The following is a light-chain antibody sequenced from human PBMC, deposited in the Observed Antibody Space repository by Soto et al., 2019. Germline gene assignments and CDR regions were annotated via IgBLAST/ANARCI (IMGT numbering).Light chain of an antibody. CDR3: KEYNFSLWIT. J-gene: IGKJ2*01. CDR1: QSISCW. V-gene: IGKV1-5*01. CDR2: DAS. Sequence: DIQMTQSPSTLSASVGYRVTITCXASQSISCWLAWYQQKPGKAPKLLIFDASSLESWTPSRCNGGIYGTQVTLSISGLSPDDFAGYHGKEYNFSLWITFGQGTKLDIK.